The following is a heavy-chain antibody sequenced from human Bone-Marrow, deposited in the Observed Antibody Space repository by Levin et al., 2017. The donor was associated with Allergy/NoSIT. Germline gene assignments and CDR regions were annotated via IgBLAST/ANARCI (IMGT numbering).Heavy chain of an antibody. CDR2: MFVGGAA. CDR3: ARDETFNSWHVGWFDS. D-gene: IGHD2/OR15-2a*01. Sequence: SCTVSGDSINNTHHYWSWIRQPAGKGLEWIGRMFVGGAATYKRSLRSRVTISIDTSKNQFSLKLTSVTAADTAVYYCARDETFNSWHVGWFDSCGQGTLVTVSS. J-gene: IGHJ5*01. V-gene: IGHV4-61*02. CDR1: GDSINNTHHY.